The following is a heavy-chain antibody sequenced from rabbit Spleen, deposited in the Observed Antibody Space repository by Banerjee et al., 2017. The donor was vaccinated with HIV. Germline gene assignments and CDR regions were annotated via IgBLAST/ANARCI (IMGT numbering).Heavy chain of an antibody. V-gene: IGHV1S47*01. D-gene: IGHD8-1*01. J-gene: IGHJ6*01. CDR1: GFSFSNKA. CDR3: ARDTGSSFSSYGMDL. Sequence: EQLEESGGGLVQPEGSLKLSCTASGFSFSNKAVMCWVRQAPGKGLEWIGDIYPVFGITNYANGVKGRFTISSDNAQNTVDLQMTSLTVADTATYFCARDTGSSFSSYGMDLWGQGTLVTVS. CDR2: IYPVFGIT.